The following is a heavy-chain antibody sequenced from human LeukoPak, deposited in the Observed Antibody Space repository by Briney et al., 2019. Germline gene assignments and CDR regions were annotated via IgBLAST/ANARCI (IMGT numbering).Heavy chain of an antibody. Sequence: GASVKVSCKASGGTFSSYAISWVRQAPGQGLEWMGRIIPILGIAKYAQKFQGRVTITADKSTSTAYMELSSLRSEDTAVYYCATITGARYYYYYGMDVWGQGTTVTVSS. D-gene: IGHD7-27*01. CDR2: IIPILGIA. CDR1: GGTFSSYA. J-gene: IGHJ6*02. CDR3: ATITGARYYYYYGMDV. V-gene: IGHV1-69*04.